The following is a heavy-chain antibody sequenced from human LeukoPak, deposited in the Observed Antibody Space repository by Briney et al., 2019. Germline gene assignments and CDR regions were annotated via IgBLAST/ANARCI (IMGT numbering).Heavy chain of an antibody. V-gene: IGHV7-4-1*02. D-gene: IGHD3-10*01. Sequence: GASVKVSCKASGYTFTSYAMNWVRQAPGQGLEWMGWINTNTGNPTYAQGFTGRFVFSLDTSVSTAYLQISSLKAEDTAVYYCARGEVVRGVIPLDYWGQGTLVTVSS. J-gene: IGHJ4*02. CDR2: INTNTGNP. CDR3: ARGEVVRGVIPLDY. CDR1: GYTFTSYA.